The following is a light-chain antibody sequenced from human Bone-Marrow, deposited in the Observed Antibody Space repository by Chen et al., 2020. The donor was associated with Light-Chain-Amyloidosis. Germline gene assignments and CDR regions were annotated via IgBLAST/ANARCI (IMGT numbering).Light chain of an antibody. CDR2: DDS. J-gene: IGLJ3*02. CDR3: QVWDRSSDRPV. CDR1: NLGSKS. Sequence: SYVLTQPSSVSVATGQTATMACGGNNLGSKSVHWYHQTPGQAPLLVVYDDSDRPSGIPERLSGSNSGNTATLTISRVEAGDEADYYCQVWDRSSDRPVFGGGTKLTVL. V-gene: IGLV3-21*02.